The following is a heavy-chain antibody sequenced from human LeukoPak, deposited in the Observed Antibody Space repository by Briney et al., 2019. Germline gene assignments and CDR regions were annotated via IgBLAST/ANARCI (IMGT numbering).Heavy chain of an antibody. Sequence: PGGSLRLSCAASGFTFSSYGMHWVRQAPGKGLEWVAFIRYDENNKDYADSVKGRFTISRDNSKSTLSLQMNSLRAEDTAVYYCATDLSGYYSVSDNWGQGTLVTVSS. D-gene: IGHD3-22*01. CDR3: ATDLSGYYSVSDN. CDR2: IRYDENNK. J-gene: IGHJ4*02. CDR1: GFTFSSYG. V-gene: IGHV3-30*02.